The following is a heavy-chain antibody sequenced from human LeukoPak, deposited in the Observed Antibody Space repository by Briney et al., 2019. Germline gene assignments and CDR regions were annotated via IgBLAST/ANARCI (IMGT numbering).Heavy chain of an antibody. V-gene: IGHV1-8*01. CDR2: MNPNSGNT. CDR3: ARVNTYYFGSGVSRAFHI. D-gene: IGHD3-10*01. J-gene: IGHJ3*02. CDR1: GYTFTSYD. Sequence: ASVKVSCKAPGYTFTSYDINWVRQATGQGLEWMGWMNPNSGNTGYAQKFQGSVTMTRNTSTATAYMELSSLKSEDTAVYYCARVNTYYFGSGVSRAFHIWGQGTMVTVSS.